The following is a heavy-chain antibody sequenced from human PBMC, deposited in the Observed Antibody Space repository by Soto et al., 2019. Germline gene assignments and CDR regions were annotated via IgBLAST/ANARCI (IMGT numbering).Heavy chain of an antibody. V-gene: IGHV1-69*01. CDR2: IIPIFGTA. Sequence: QVQLVQSGAEVKKPGSSVKVSCKASGGTFSSYAISWVRQAPGQGLEWMGGIIPIFGTANYAQKFQGRVTITADESTSTAYMELISLRSEDTVVYYCAIPNPHSSSWYFDYWGQGTLVTVSS. CDR1: GGTFSSYA. CDR3: AIPNPHSSSWYFDY. J-gene: IGHJ4*02. D-gene: IGHD6-13*01.